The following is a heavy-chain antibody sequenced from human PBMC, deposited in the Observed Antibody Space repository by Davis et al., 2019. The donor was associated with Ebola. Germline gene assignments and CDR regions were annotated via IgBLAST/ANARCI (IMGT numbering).Heavy chain of an antibody. V-gene: IGHV1-18*01. J-gene: IGHJ6*02. D-gene: IGHD2/OR15-2a*01. Sequence: AASVKVSCKPSGYTFTDYGISWVRQAPGQGLEWMGWISVKSGNTNYARKLQGRVTMTTDTSTTTAYMELRGLRFDDTAVYYCARDVRHGLNVWGQGTTVTVPS. CDR1: GYTFTDYG. CDR2: ISVKSGNT. CDR3: ARDVRHGLNV.